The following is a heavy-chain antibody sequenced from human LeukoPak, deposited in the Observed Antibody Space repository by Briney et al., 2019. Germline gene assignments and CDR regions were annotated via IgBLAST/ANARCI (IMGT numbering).Heavy chain of an antibody. V-gene: IGHV1-18*01. CDR1: GYTFTSYG. Sequence: ASVKVSCKASGYTFTSYGISWVRQAPGQGLEWMGWISAYNGNTNYAQKFQGRVTITTDESTSTAYMELSSLRSEDTAVYYCARELIAARPPVLGYYYYMDVWGKGTTVTVSS. CDR2: ISAYNGNT. D-gene: IGHD6-6*01. J-gene: IGHJ6*03. CDR3: ARELIAARPPVLGYYYYMDV.